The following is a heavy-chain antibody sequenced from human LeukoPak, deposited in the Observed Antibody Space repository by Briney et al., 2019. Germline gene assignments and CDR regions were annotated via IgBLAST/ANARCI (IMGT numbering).Heavy chain of an antibody. CDR2: IYYSGST. V-gene: IGHV4-59*01. CDR3: ARALTIFGVVNSYYMDV. D-gene: IGHD3-3*01. J-gene: IGHJ6*03. Sequence: PSETLSLTCTVSGGSISSYYWSWIRQPPGKGLEWIGYIYYSGSTNYNPSLKSRVTISVDTSKNQFSLKLSSVTAADTAVYYCARALTIFGVVNSYYMDVWGKGTTVTVSS. CDR1: GGSISSYY.